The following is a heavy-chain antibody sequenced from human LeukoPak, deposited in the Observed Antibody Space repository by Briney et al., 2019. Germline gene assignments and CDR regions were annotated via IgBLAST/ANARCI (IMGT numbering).Heavy chain of an antibody. D-gene: IGHD1-26*01. CDR1: GFTFSGSA. Sequence: GGSLRLSCAASGFTFSGSAMHWVRQASGKGLEWVGRIRTKANSYATAYAASVKGRFTISRDDSKNTAYLQMNSLKTEDTAAYYCIKQGSWDAFDIWGQGTMVTVSS. J-gene: IGHJ3*02. CDR3: IKQGSWDAFDI. CDR2: IRTKANSYAT. V-gene: IGHV3-73*01.